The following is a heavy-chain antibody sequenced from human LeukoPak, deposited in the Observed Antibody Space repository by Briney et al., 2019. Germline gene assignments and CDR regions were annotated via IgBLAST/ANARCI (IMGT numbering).Heavy chain of an antibody. CDR1: GYXFTSYW. CDR2: IYPGDSDT. CDR3: ARQVEMATTPYFDY. J-gene: IGHJ4*02. V-gene: IGHV5-51*01. Sequence: GEPLKISCNGSGYXFTSYWICWVRQMPGKGLEWMGIIYPGDSDTRYSPSFQGQVTISADKSISTAYLQWSSLKASDTAMYYCARQVEMATTPYFDYWGQGTLVTVSS. D-gene: IGHD5-24*01.